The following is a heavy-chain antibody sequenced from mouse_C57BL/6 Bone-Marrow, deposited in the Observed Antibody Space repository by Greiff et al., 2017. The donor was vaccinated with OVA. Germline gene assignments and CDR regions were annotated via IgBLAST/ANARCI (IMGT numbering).Heavy chain of an antibody. D-gene: IGHD2-5*01. V-gene: IGHV1-53*01. CDR1: GYTFTSYW. Sequence: QVQLQQSGTELVKPGASVKLSCKASGYTFTSYWMHWVKQRPGQGLEWIGNINPSNGGTNYNEKFKSKATLTVDKSSSTAYMQLSSLTSEDSAVYYCARKNYSNYDFAYWGQGTLVTVSA. CDR2: INPSNGGT. J-gene: IGHJ3*01. CDR3: ARKNYSNYDFAY.